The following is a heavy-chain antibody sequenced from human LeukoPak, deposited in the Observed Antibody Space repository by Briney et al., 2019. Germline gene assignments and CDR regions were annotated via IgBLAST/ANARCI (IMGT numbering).Heavy chain of an antibody. Sequence: SETLSLTCAVYGGSFSGYYWSWIRQPPGKGLEWIGEINHSGSTNYNPSLKSRATISVDTSKNQFSLKLSSVTAADTAVYYCARGEYFDWLYRSQYYFDYWGQGTLVTVSS. CDR3: ARGEYFDWLYRSQYYFDY. J-gene: IGHJ4*02. V-gene: IGHV4-34*01. D-gene: IGHD3-9*01. CDR2: INHSGST. CDR1: GGSFSGYY.